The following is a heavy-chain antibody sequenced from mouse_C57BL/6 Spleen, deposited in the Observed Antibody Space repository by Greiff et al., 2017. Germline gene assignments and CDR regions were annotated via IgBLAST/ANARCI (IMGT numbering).Heavy chain of an antibody. CDR3: TGEDYYYFDG. J-gene: IGHJ2*01. V-gene: IGHV1-15*01. Sequence: VQLQQSGAELVRPGASVTLSCKASGYTFTDYEMHWVKQTPVHGLEWIGAIDPETGGTAYNQKFKGKAILTADKSSSTAYMELRSLTSEDSAVYYCTGEDYYYFDGWGQGTTLAVAS. CDR1: GYTFTDYE. CDR2: IDPETGGT. D-gene: IGHD1-1*01.